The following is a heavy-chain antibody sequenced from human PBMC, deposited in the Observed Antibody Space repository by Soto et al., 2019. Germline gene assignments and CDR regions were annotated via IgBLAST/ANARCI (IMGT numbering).Heavy chain of an antibody. Sequence: GASVKVSCKASGDTFNRYYMHWVRQAPGPGLEWMGWISPHTGGTTYAQKFQGRVTMTRDTSVSTVYMELSSLTSEDTAVYYCAKDLGGLYNWFDPWGQGTLVTVSS. D-gene: IGHD3-16*01. CDR2: ISPHTGGT. CDR3: AKDLGGLYNWFDP. J-gene: IGHJ5*02. CDR1: GDTFNRYY. V-gene: IGHV1-2*02.